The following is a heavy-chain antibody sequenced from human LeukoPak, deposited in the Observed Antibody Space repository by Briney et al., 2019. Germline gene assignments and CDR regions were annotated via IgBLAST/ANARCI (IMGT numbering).Heavy chain of an antibody. CDR1: GGSISSYY. V-gene: IGHV4-4*02. J-gene: IGHJ4*02. CDR2: IYHSGST. CDR3: ARDSYGSGSDDEFDY. Sequence: SETLSLTCTVSGGSISSYYWSWVRQPPGKGLEWIGEIYHSGSTNYNPSLKSRVTISVDKSKNQFSLKLSSVTAADTAVYYCARDSYGSGSDDEFDYWGQGTLVTVSS. D-gene: IGHD3-10*01.